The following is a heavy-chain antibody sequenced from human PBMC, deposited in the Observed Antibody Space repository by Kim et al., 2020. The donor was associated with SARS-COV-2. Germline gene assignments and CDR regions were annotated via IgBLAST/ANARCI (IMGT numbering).Heavy chain of an antibody. Sequence: SETLSLTCTVSGGSISSGDSYWIWIRQPPGKDLEWIAYIYYSGSTYYNPSLKSRVTISVDTSKNQFSLKLSSVTAADTAVYYCARDQSLVGGTVDAFEV. CDR3: ARDQSLVGGTVDAFEV. D-gene: IGHD1-26*01. CDR1: GGSISSGDSY. J-gene: IGHJ3*01. CDR2: IYYSGST. V-gene: IGHV4-30-4*01.